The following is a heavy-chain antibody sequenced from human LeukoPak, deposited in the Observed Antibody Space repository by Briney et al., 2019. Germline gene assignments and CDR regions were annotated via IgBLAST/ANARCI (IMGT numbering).Heavy chain of an antibody. J-gene: IGHJ4*02. V-gene: IGHV3-30*04. D-gene: IGHD1-26*01. CDR1: GFTFSSYA. CDR3: ARDVEGSYWYYFDY. CDR2: ISYDGSNK. Sequence: GGSLRLSCAASGFTFSSYAMHWVRQAPGKGLEWVAVISYDGSNKYYADSVKGRLTISRDNSKNTLYLQMNSLRAEDTAVYYCARDVEGSYWYYFDYWGQGTLVTVSS.